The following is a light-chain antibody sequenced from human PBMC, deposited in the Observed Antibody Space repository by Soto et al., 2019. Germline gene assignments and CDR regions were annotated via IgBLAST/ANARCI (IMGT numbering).Light chain of an antibody. Sequence: IEMTQSPSTLSASVGDRVTITCRASQSISSWLAWYQQKPGKAPKLLIYDASSLESGVPSRFSGSGSGTEFTLTISSLQPDDFATYYCQQYNSYSWTFGQGTKV. CDR2: DAS. CDR1: QSISSW. V-gene: IGKV1-5*01. CDR3: QQYNSYSWT. J-gene: IGKJ1*01.